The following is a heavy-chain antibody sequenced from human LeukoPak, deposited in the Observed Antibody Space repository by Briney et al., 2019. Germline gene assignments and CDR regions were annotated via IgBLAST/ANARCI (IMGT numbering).Heavy chain of an antibody. V-gene: IGHV1-2*02. J-gene: IGHJ5*02. CDR2: ITPNSGGT. D-gene: IGHD2-2*01. Sequence: ASVKVSCKASGYTFTAYYMHWVRLAPGQGLEWMGWITPNSGGTKYAQRFQGRVTMTRDTSISTAYMELSGLRSDDTAVYYCASSTSLVGWFDPWGQGTLVTVSS. CDR1: GYTFTAYY. CDR3: ASSTSLVGWFDP.